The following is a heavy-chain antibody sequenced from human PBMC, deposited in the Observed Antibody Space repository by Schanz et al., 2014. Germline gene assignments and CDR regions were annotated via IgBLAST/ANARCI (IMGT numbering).Heavy chain of an antibody. CDR1: GFIFRSFG. Sequence: QGQLVESGGGVVQPGKSLRLSCATSGFIFRSFGIHWVRQAPGKGLEWVAVIWSDGTNEYYADSVKGRFTISGDSSKYTVYLQRNSLRADDTAVYYCAKGPYYYYYMDVWGNGTTGTVSS. CDR3: AKGPYYYYYMDV. CDR2: IWSDGTNE. V-gene: IGHV3-33*06. J-gene: IGHJ6*03.